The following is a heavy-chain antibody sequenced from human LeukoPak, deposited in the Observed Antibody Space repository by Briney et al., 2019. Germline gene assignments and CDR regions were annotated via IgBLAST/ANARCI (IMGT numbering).Heavy chain of an antibody. Sequence: GGSLRLSCAASGFTFNSYWMHWLRQTPGKGLVWVSHIKTDGSTTNYADSVRGRFTISRDNAKNTLYLQMNSLRAEDTAVYYCARDGVPGAPDYWGQGTLVTVSS. J-gene: IGHJ4*02. CDR3: ARDGVPGAPDY. CDR2: IKTDGSTT. V-gene: IGHV3-74*01. CDR1: GFTFNSYW. D-gene: IGHD2-8*02.